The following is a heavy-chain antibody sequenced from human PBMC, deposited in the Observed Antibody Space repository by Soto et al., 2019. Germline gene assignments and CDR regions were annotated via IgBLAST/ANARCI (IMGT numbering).Heavy chain of an antibody. J-gene: IGHJ4*02. D-gene: IGHD1-26*01. CDR3: ARQDEPLGY. Sequence: ASVKVSCKASGYTFTNYYMHWVRQAPGQGLEWMGMINPSGDSTTYAQKFQGRVTMTRDTSTSTVYIELSSLRSEDTAVYYCARQDEPLGYWGQGTLVTVSS. CDR1: GYTFTNYY. V-gene: IGHV1-46*01. CDR2: INPSGDST.